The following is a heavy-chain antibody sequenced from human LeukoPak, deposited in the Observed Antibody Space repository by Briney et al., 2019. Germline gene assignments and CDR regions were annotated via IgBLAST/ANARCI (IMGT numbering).Heavy chain of an antibody. Sequence: GGSLRLSCAASGFTFDDYAMHWVRQAPGKGLEWVSGISWNSSSIGYADSVKGRFTISRDNAKNSLYLQMNSLRAEDMALYYCAKSSYYDFWSGYDAFDIWGQGTMVTVSS. CDR3: AKSSYYDFWSGYDAFDI. CDR2: ISWNSSSI. CDR1: GFTFDDYA. V-gene: IGHV3-9*03. D-gene: IGHD3-3*01. J-gene: IGHJ3*02.